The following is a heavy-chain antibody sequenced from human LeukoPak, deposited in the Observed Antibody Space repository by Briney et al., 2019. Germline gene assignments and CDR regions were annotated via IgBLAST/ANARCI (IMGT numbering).Heavy chain of an antibody. D-gene: IGHD3-10*01. CDR2: ISSSSSYI. V-gene: IGHV3-21*01. CDR3: ARLAYHYGSGSYYNFDY. CDR1: GFTFSSYS. J-gene: IGHJ4*02. Sequence: PGGSLRLSCAASGFTFSSYSMNWVRQAPGKGLGWVSSISSSSSYIYYADSVKGRFTISRDNAKNSLYLQMNSLRAEDTAVYYCARLAYHYGSGSYYNFDYWGQGTLVTVSS.